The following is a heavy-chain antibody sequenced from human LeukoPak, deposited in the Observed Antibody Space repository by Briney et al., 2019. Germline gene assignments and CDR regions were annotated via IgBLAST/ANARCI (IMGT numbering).Heavy chain of an antibody. CDR2: IYHSGST. Sequence: PSQTLSLTCAVSGGSISSGGYSWSWIRQPPGKGLEWIGYIYHSGSTYYNPSLKSRVTISVGRSKNQFSLKLSSVPAADTAVYYCARVGYAGDFEYWGPGTLVTVSS. J-gene: IGHJ4*02. V-gene: IGHV4-30-2*01. CDR3: ARVGYAGDFEY. D-gene: IGHD5-12*01. CDR1: GGSISSGGYS.